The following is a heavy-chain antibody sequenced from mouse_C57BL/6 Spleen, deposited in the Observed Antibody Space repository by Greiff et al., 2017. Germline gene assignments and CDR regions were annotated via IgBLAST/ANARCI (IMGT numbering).Heavy chain of an antibody. D-gene: IGHD1-1*01. V-gene: IGHV5-9*01. Sequence: EVQGVESGGGLVKPGGSLKLSCAASGFTFSSYTMSWVRQTPEKRLEWVATISGGGGNTYYPDSVKGRFTISRDNAKNTLYLQMSSLRSEDTALYYCARGGTTVVVPMDYWGQGTSVTVSS. J-gene: IGHJ4*01. CDR3: ARGGTTVVVPMDY. CDR2: ISGGGGNT. CDR1: GFTFSSYT.